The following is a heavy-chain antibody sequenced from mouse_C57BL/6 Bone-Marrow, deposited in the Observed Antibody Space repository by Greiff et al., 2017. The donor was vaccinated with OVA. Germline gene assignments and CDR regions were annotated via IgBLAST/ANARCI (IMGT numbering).Heavy chain of an antibody. D-gene: IGHD2-1*01. V-gene: IGHV1-76*01. Sequence: QVQLQQSGAELVRPGASVKLSCKASGYTFTDYYINWVKQRPGQGLEWIARIYPGSGNTYYNEKFKGKATLTAEKSSSTAYMQLSSLTSEDSAVYFCARIYYDYDAMDYWGQGTSVTVSS. CDR1: GYTFTDYY. CDR2: IYPGSGNT. CDR3: ARIYYDYDAMDY. J-gene: IGHJ4*01.